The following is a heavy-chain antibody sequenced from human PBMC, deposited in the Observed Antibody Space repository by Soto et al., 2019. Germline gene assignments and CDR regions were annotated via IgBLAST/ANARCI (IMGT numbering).Heavy chain of an antibody. Sequence: PGESLKISCKGSGYSFTSYWIGWVRQMPGKGLECMGIIYPGDSDTRYSPSFQGQVTISADKSISTAYLQWSSLKASDTAMYYCARETRAVAGRGAFDPWGQGTLVTVSS. CDR3: ARETRAVAGRGAFDP. CDR2: IYPGDSDT. V-gene: IGHV5-51*01. J-gene: IGHJ5*02. CDR1: GYSFTSYW. D-gene: IGHD6-19*01.